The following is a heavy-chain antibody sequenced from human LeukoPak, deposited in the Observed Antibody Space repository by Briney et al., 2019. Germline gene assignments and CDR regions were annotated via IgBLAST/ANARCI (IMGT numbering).Heavy chain of an antibody. V-gene: IGHV3-43*02. CDR3: ARGSGSGWPLDR. Sequence: GGSLRLSCAASGFTFDDYAMHWVRQAPGKGLEWVSLISGDGGSTYYADSVRGRFHISRDSSNNTLSLQINSLRAEDTAVYYCARGSGSGWPLDRWGQGALVTVSS. D-gene: IGHD6-19*01. CDR1: GFTFDDYA. CDR2: ISGDGGST. J-gene: IGHJ5*02.